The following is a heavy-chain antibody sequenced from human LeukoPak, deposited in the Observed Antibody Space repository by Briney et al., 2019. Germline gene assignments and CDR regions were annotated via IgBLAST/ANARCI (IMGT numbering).Heavy chain of an antibody. CDR3: ASRGRYSSSFGYVDY. D-gene: IGHD6-13*01. V-gene: IGHV3-66*01. CDR2: IYSGGST. Sequence: GGSLRLSCAASGFTVSSNYMSWVRQAPGKGLEWVSVIYSGGSTYNADSVKGRFTISRDNSKNTLYLQMNSLRAEDTAVYYCASRGRYSSSFGYVDYWGQGTLVTVSS. J-gene: IGHJ4*02. CDR1: GFTVSSNY.